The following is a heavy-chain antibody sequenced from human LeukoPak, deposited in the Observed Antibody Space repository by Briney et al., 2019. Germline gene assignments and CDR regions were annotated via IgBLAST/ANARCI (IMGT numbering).Heavy chain of an antibody. CDR3: AKDRSWGSSLLYYYYMDV. J-gene: IGHJ6*03. CDR2: IRVTDDT. Sequence: GGSLRLSCAASGFTFSNYAMNWVRQAPGKGLEWVSGIRVTDDTYYADSVKGRFTISRDNSKNTLYLQMNSLRAEDTAVYYCAKDRSWGSSLLYYYYMDVWGKGTTVTVSS. CDR1: GFTFSNYA. D-gene: IGHD6-6*01. V-gene: IGHV3-23*01.